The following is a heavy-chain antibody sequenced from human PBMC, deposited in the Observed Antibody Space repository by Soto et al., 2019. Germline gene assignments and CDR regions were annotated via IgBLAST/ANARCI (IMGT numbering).Heavy chain of an antibody. J-gene: IGHJ5*02. CDR3: AASSSWAHNWFDP. CDR2: IYYSGST. Sequence: QVQLQESGPGLVKPSQTLSLTCTVSGGSISSGGYYWSWIRQHPGKGLEWIGYIYYSGSTYYNPSLTGRVTISVDTSKNQFSLKLSSGTAADTAVYYCAASSSWAHNWFDPWGQGTLVTVSS. V-gene: IGHV4-31*03. D-gene: IGHD6-13*01. CDR1: GGSISSGGYY.